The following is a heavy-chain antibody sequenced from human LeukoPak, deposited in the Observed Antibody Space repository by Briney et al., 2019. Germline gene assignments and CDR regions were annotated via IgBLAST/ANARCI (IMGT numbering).Heavy chain of an antibody. CDR2: IKADGSGT. CDR1: GFTIGPYA. V-gene: IGHV3-43*02. J-gene: IGHJ6*02. CDR3: ATWAFYHNLDV. Sequence: QPGGALRLSCAASGFTIGPYAMYWVRQGPGRGLEWVSVIKADGSGTFYADSVRGRFTTSRDNSKNSLYLQMNSLTSEDTALHYCATWAFYHNLDVWGQGTTVIVSS. D-gene: IGHD2/OR15-2a*01.